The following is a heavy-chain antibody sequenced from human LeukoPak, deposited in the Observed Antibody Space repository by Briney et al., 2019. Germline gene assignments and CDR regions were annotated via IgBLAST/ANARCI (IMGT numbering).Heavy chain of an antibody. J-gene: IGHJ4*02. CDR2: IKQDGSEK. D-gene: IGHD1-26*01. Sequence: GGSLRLSCAASGFTFSSSWMSWVRQAPGKGLGWVANIKQDGSEKYYVDSVKGRFTISRDNAKNSLYLQMNSLRAEDTAVYYCAMGGSYWSDSYFDYWGQGTLVTVSS. CDR3: AMGGSYWSDSYFDY. CDR1: GFTFSSSW. V-gene: IGHV3-7*01.